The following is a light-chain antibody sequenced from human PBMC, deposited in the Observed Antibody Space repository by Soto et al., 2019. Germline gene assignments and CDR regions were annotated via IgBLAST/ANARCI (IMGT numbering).Light chain of an antibody. CDR1: QSISSY. J-gene: IGKJ1*01. V-gene: IGKV1-39*01. CDR3: QQAYSTPRT. Sequence: DSHITHSPSSLAPSIVHRVAITCRASQSISSYLNWYQQKPGKAPKLLIYAASSLQSGVPSRFRGSGSGTDFTLTISSLQPEDFATYYCQQAYSTPRTFGQGTKVDIK. CDR2: AAS.